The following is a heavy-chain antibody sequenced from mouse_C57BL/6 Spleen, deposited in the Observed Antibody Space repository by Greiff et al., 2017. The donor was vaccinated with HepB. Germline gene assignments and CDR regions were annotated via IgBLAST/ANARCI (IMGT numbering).Heavy chain of an antibody. J-gene: IGHJ4*01. CDR1: GFTFSSYG. V-gene: IGHV5-6*01. CDR3: ARHAPAMDY. Sequence: EVKLQESGGDLVKPGGSLKLSCAASGFTFSSYGMSWVRQTPDKRLEWVATISSGGSYTYYPDSVKGRFTISRDNAKNTLYLQMSSLKSEDTAMYYCARHAPAMDYWGQGTSVTVSS. CDR2: ISSGGSYT.